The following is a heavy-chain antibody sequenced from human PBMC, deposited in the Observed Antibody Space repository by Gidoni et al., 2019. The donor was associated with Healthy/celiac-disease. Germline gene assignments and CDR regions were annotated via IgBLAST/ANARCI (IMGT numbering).Heavy chain of an antibody. CDR2: IKSKTDGGTT. V-gene: IGHV3-15*07. J-gene: IGHJ4*02. CDR3: TTDMGVKAFGGVIVIPYYFDY. Sequence: EVQLVESGGGLVKPGGSLRLSCAASGFTFSNAWMNWVRQAPGKGLGWVGRIKSKTDGGTTDYAAPVKGRFTISRDDSKNTLYLQMNRLKTEDTAVYYCTTDMGVKAFGGVIVIPYYFDYWGQGTLVTVSS. CDR1: GFTFSNAW. D-gene: IGHD3-16*02.